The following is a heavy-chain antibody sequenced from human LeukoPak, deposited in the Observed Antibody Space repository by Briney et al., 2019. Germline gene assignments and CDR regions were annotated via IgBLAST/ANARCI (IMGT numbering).Heavy chain of an antibody. CDR2: ISYDGSNK. V-gene: IGHV3-30*03. J-gene: IGHJ6*02. D-gene: IGHD1-14*01. CDR3: ARDLSGHGNYYYYGMDV. Sequence: PGGSLRLSCAASGFTFSSYGMHWVRQAPGKGLEWVAVISYDGSNKYYADSVKGRFTISRDNSKNTLYLQMNSLRAEDTAVYYCARDLSGHGNYYYYGMDVWGQGTTVTVSS. CDR1: GFTFSSYG.